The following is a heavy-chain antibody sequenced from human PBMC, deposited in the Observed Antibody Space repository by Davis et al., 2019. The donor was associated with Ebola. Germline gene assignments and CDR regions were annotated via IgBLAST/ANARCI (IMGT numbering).Heavy chain of an antibody. CDR3: ASFGSSSWFGFDY. CDR1: GYSFTKYW. J-gene: IGHJ4*02. CDR2: IYPGYSDT. Sequence: PGGSLRLSCKGSGYSFTKYWIGWVRQMPGKGLEWPGIIYPGYSDTSYSPSFLGQVTISVDKSIGTAYLQWSSLKASDTAMYYCASFGSSSWFGFDYWGQGTLVTVSS. V-gene: IGHV5-51*01. D-gene: IGHD6-13*01.